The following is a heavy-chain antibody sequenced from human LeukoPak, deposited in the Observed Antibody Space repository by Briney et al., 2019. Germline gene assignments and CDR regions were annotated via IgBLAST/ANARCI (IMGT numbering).Heavy chain of an antibody. V-gene: IGHV3-30*02. CDR3: AKDIYDLWSRYLSYDAFDI. Sequence: GGSLRLSCAASGFTFSSYGMHWVRQAPGKGVEWVAFMRCDGSNKYYADSVKGRFTISIDNSKNTLYLQMNSLRAEDTAVYYCAKDIYDLWSRYLSYDAFDIWGQGTMVTVSS. CDR1: GFTFSSYG. CDR2: MRCDGSNK. D-gene: IGHD3-3*01. J-gene: IGHJ3*02.